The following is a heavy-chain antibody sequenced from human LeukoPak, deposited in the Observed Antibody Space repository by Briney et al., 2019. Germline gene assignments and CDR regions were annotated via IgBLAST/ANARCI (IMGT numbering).Heavy chain of an antibody. V-gene: IGHV4-4*07. CDR2: IYTSGST. CDR3: ARFDYRFNLHDALDI. J-gene: IGHJ3*02. CDR1: GGSISSYY. Sequence: PSETLSLTCTVSGGSISSYYWSWIRQPAGKGLEWIGRIYTSGSTNYNPSLKSRVTMSVDTSKNQFSLKLSSVTAADTAVYYCARFDYRFNLHDALDIWGQGTMVTVSS. D-gene: IGHD3-9*01.